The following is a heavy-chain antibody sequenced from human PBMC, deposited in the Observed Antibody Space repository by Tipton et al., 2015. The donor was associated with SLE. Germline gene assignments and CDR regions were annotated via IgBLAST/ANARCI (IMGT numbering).Heavy chain of an antibody. CDR3: ARHYDSSGFYYPPEYFQH. CDR2: INHSGST. J-gene: IGHJ1*01. V-gene: IGHV4-34*01. Sequence: TLSLTCAVYGGSFSGYYWSWIRQPPGKGLEWIGEINHSGSTNYNPSLKSRVTISVDTSKNQFSLRLSSVTAADTAVYYCARHYDSSGFYYPPEYFQHWGQGTLVTVSS. D-gene: IGHD3-22*01. CDR1: GGSFSGYY.